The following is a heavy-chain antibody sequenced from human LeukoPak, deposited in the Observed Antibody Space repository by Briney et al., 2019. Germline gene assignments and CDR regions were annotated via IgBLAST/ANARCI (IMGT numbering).Heavy chain of an antibody. V-gene: IGHV3-23*01. CDR2: ISGSGGST. J-gene: IGHJ6*03. CDR3: ARGDGTTYYYYYYFMDV. Sequence: GGSLRLSCAASGFTFSSYAMSWVRQAPGKGLEWVSAISGSGGSTYYADSVKGRFTISRDNSKNTLYLQMNSLRAEDTAAYYCARGDGTTYYYYYYFMDVWGKGTTVTVSS. CDR1: GFTFSSYA. D-gene: IGHD1-7*01.